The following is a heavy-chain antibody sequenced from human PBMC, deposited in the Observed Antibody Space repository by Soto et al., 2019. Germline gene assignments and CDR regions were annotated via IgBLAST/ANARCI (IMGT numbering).Heavy chain of an antibody. CDR1: EFTFTNFA. Sequence: GGSLRLSCAASEFTFTNFASHWVRKAPGKGLEWVASISSDGRNENYADSVKGRFTISRDNSKNTLYLQMDSLRAEDTAVYYCATDGLSSGRSRSCQANWFDPWGQGTLVTVSS. CDR2: ISSDGRNE. D-gene: IGHD2-15*01. CDR3: ATDGLSSGRSRSCQANWFDP. J-gene: IGHJ5*02. V-gene: IGHV3-30*04.